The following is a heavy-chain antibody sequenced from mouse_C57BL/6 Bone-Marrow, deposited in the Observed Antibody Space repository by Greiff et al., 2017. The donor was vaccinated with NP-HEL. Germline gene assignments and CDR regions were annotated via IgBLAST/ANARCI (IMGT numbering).Heavy chain of an antibody. J-gene: IGHJ4*01. CDR2: IDPANGNT. Sequence: EVQLQESVAELVRPGASVKLSCTASGFNIKNTYMHWVKQRPEQGLEWIGRIDPANGNTKYAPKFQGKATIPADTSSNTAYLQLSSLTSEDTAIYYCARRYYGSSPYYAMDYWGQGTSVTVSS. CDR1: GFNIKNTY. D-gene: IGHD1-1*01. CDR3: ARRYYGSSPYYAMDY. V-gene: IGHV14-3*01.